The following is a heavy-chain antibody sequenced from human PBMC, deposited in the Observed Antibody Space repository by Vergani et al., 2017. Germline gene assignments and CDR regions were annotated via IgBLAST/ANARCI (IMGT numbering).Heavy chain of an antibody. Sequence: VQLVESGGGVVQPGRSLRLSCAASGFTFSSYGMHWVRQAPGKGLEWVAVIYSGGSTYYADSVKGRFTISRDNSKNTLYLQMNSLRAEDTAVYYCAKDGDWLFLASFDPWGQGTLVTVSS. CDR3: AKDGDWLFLASFDP. V-gene: IGHV3-NL1*01. J-gene: IGHJ5*02. CDR2: IYSGGST. D-gene: IGHD3-22*01. CDR1: GFTFSSYG.